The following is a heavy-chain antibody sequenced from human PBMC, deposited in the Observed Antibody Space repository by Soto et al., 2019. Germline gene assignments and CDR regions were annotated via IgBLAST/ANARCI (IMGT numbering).Heavy chain of an antibody. CDR2: IKEDGSEK. D-gene: IGHD1-26*01. Sequence: EVQLVESGGDLVQPGGSLRLSCAASGFIFSNFWMSWVRQAPRKGLEWVANIKEDGSEKYHVDSVKGRFTISRDNAKNLMYLQMDSLRAEDTAVYKCVRGGSHSFDYCGQGTLVTVSS. J-gene: IGHJ4*02. V-gene: IGHV3-7*05. CDR1: GFIFSNFW. CDR3: VRGGSHSFDY.